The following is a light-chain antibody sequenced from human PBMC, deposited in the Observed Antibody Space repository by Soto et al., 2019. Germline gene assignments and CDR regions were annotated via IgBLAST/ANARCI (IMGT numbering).Light chain of an antibody. V-gene: IGLV4-69*01. CDR3: QTWGTDIVV. CDR1: SGHSSYA. J-gene: IGLJ2*01. CDR2: LNSDGSH. Sequence: QLVLTQSPSASASLGASVKLTCTLSSGHSSYAIAWHQQQPEKGPRYLMKLNSDGSHSKGDGIPDRLSGSSSGAERYLTISSLQSEDEADYYCQTWGTDIVVFGGGTKLTVL.